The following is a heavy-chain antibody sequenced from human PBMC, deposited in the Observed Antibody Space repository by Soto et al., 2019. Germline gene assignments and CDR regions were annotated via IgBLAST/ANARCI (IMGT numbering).Heavy chain of an antibody. J-gene: IGHJ4*02. Sequence: QVQLVQSGAEVKKPGASVKVSCKASGYTFTNYYIHWVRQAPGQGLEWMGIINPTGGSTNYAQKFQGRVTLTMDTSTSTVYMERSSLRFEDTAVYYCPRDLAAADYLGQGTLVTVSS. CDR3: PRDLAAADY. CDR1: GYTFTNYY. V-gene: IGHV1-46*01. CDR2: INPTGGST. D-gene: IGHD6-13*01.